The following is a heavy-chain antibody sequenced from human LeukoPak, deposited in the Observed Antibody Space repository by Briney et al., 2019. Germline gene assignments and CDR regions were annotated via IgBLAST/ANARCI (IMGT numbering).Heavy chain of an antibody. CDR3: ARGPSSGSLFADYYYYYYMDV. Sequence: PSETLSLTCAVSGGSISSGGYSWSWIRQPPGKGLEWIGYIDYSGSTYYNPSLKSRVTISADTPTHQFSLKLSSVTAADTAVYYCARGPSSGSLFADYYYYYYMDVWGKGTTVTVSS. D-gene: IGHD3-10*01. CDR2: IDYSGST. V-gene: IGHV4-30-4*07. J-gene: IGHJ6*03. CDR1: GGSISSGGYS.